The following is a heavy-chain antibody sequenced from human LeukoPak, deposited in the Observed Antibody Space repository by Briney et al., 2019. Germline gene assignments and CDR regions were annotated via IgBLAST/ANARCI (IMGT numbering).Heavy chain of an antibody. J-gene: IGHJ6*02. V-gene: IGHV5-51*01. CDR1: GYSFTSYW. CDR3: ARLDYGSGSYSYGMDV. Sequence: PGESLKISCKGSGYSFTSYWIGWVRPMPGKGLEWMGIIYPGDSDTRYSPSFQGQVTISADKSISTAYLQWSSLKASDTAMYYCARLDYGSGSYSYGMDVWGQGTTVTVSS. CDR2: IYPGDSDT. D-gene: IGHD3-10*01.